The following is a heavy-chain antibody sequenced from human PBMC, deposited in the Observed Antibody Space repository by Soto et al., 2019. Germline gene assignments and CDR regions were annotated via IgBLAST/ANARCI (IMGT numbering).Heavy chain of an antibody. Sequence: EVQLVESGGGLVPSGRSLRLSCAASGFTFDDYAMHWVRQAPGKGLEWVSSITWKSGSIAYADSVKGRFTISRDNAKNSLFLQTSSLRPEDTALYYCAKALDYDSSGYYYFDYWGQGTLVTVSS. CDR2: ITWKSGSI. J-gene: IGHJ4*02. CDR3: AKALDYDSSGYYYFDY. CDR1: GFTFDDYA. D-gene: IGHD3-22*01. V-gene: IGHV3-9*01.